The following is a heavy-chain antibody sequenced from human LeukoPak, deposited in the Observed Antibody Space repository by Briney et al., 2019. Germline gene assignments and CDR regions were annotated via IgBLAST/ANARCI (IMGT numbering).Heavy chain of an antibody. CDR3: ARARGWGANSGWFDP. J-gene: IGHJ5*02. CDR1: GGSISSSSYY. V-gene: IGHV4-39*01. CDR2: IYYSGST. Sequence: PSETLSLTCTVSGGSISSSSYYWGWIRQPPGKGLEWIGSIYYSGSTYYNPSLKSRVTISVDTSKNQFSLKLSSVTAADTAVYYCARARGWGANSGWFDPWGQGTLVTVSS. D-gene: IGHD3-16*01.